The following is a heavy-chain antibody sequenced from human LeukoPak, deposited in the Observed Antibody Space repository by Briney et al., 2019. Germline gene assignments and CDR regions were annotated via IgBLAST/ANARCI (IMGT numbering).Heavy chain of an antibody. Sequence: GGSLRLSCAASGFTFSSYSMNWVRQAPGKGLEWVSSISSSSSYIYYADSVKGRFTISRENAKNSLYLQVNSLRAGDTAVYYCARAGYSSTWYSRYFDLWGRGTLVTVSS. J-gene: IGHJ2*01. D-gene: IGHD6-13*01. CDR2: ISSSSSYI. CDR3: ARAGYSSTWYSRYFDL. V-gene: IGHV3-21*01. CDR1: GFTFSSYS.